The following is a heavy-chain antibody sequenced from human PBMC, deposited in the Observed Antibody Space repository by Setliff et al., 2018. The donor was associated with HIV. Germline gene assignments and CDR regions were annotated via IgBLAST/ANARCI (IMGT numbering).Heavy chain of an antibody. CDR1: GFTFSNYA. CDR2: ITGSGVST. CDR3: AKDPNYYGRSSYFQH. Sequence: GESLKISCAASGFTFSNYAMTWVRQAPGKGLEWVSGITGSGVSTYYVGSVKGRFTISRDNSKSTLYLQMNGLRVEDTAVYYCAKDPNYYGRSSYFQHWGQGTLVTVSS. J-gene: IGHJ1*01. V-gene: IGHV3-23*01. D-gene: IGHD3-22*01.